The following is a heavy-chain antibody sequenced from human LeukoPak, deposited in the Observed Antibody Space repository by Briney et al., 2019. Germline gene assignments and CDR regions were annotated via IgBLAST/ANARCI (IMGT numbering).Heavy chain of an antibody. D-gene: IGHD6-13*01. V-gene: IGHV4-59*01. Sequence: SETLSLTCTVPGGSISSYYWSWIRQPPGKGLEWIGYIYYSGSTNYNLSLKSRVTISVDTSKNQFSLKLSSVTAADTAVYYCARTSSSWQRFDYWGQGTLVTVSS. CDR2: IYYSGST. CDR1: GGSISSYY. CDR3: ARTSSSWQRFDY. J-gene: IGHJ4*02.